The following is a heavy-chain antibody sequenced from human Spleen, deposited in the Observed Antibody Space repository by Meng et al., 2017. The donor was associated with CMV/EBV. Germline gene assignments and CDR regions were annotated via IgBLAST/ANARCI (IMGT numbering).Heavy chain of an antibody. CDR2: IRSKAYGGTT. CDR1: GFTFGDYA. Sequence: GGSLRLSCTASGFTFGDYAMSWVRQAPGKGLEWVGFIRSKAYGGTTEYAASVKGRFTISRDDSKSIAYLQMNSLKTEDTAVYYCTRVDDSSGYYWGAAFDIWGQGTMVTVSS. CDR3: TRVDDSSGYYWGAAFDI. V-gene: IGHV3-49*04. D-gene: IGHD3-22*01. J-gene: IGHJ3*02.